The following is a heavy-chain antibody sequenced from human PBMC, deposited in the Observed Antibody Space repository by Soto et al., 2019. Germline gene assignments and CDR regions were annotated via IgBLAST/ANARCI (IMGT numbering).Heavy chain of an antibody. D-gene: IGHD4-17*01. CDR1: GYTFMNYA. V-gene: IGHV1-18*01. CDR2: ISAYNGNT. Sequence: QVQLVQSGAEVKKPGASVRVSCKASGYTFMNYAISWVRQAPGQGLEWLGWISAYNGNTNYAQKLQGRVTMTTDTSTSTAFLELRSLSSDDTAVYYCARGCTLTMSPYYYYMDVWGEGTTVTVSS. CDR3: ARGCTLTMSPYYYYMDV. J-gene: IGHJ6*03.